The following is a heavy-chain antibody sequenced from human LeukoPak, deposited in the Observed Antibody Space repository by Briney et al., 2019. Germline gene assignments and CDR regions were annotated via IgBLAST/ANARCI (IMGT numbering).Heavy chain of an antibody. D-gene: IGHD3-22*01. CDR3: ARPRGKYYDSSGYHGGLDY. J-gene: IGHJ4*02. Sequence: GGSLRLSCAASGFTVSSNYMSWVRQAPGKGLEWVSYISSSGSTIYYADSVKGRFTISRDNAKNSLYLQMNSLRAEDTAVYYCARPRGKYYDSSGYHGGLDYWGQGTLVTVSS. V-gene: IGHV3-11*04. CDR1: GFTVSSNY. CDR2: ISSSGSTI.